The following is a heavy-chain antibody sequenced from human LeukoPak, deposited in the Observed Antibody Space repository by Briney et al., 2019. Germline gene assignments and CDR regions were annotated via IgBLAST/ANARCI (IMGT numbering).Heavy chain of an antibody. CDR3: AAVPMIRTPPIDY. CDR2: IVVGSGNT. D-gene: IGHD3-22*01. CDR1: GFTFTSSA. J-gene: IGHJ4*02. V-gene: IGHV1-58*01. Sequence: SVKVSCKASGFTFTSSAVQWVRQARGQRLEWIGWIVVGSGNTNYAQKFQERVTITRDMSTSTAYMELSSLRSEDTAVYYCAAVPMIRTPPIDYWGQGTLATVSS.